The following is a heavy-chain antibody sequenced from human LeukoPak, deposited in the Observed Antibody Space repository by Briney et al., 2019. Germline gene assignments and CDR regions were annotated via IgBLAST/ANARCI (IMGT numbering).Heavy chain of an antibody. V-gene: IGHV3-23*01. CDR2: ITDSGGST. Sequence: PGGSLRLSCAASGFTFSSYDMSWVRQAPGEGLEWVSSITDSGGSTYYSDSVKGRFTISRDNSKNTLYLQMNTLRAEDTAIYYCAKGSSGSRPYYFDYWGQGTLVTV. D-gene: IGHD3-22*01. CDR1: GFTFSSYD. J-gene: IGHJ4*02. CDR3: AKGSSGSRPYYFDY.